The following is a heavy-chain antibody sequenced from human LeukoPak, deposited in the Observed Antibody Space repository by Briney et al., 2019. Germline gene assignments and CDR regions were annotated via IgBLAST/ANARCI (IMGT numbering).Heavy chain of an antibody. Sequence: ASVKVSCKASGYTFTSCGISWVRQAPGQGLEWMGWISAYNGNTNYAQKLQGRVTMTTDTSTSTAYMELRSLRSDDTAVYSCARDIKWISGGIGGDYWGQGTLVTVSS. CDR1: GYTFTSCG. D-gene: IGHD5-12*01. CDR3: ARDIKWISGGIGGDY. V-gene: IGHV1-18*01. J-gene: IGHJ4*02. CDR2: ISAYNGNT.